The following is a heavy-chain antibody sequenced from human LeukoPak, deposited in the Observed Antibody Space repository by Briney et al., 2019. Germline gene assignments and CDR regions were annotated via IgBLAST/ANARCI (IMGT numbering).Heavy chain of an antibody. D-gene: IGHD3-10*01. Sequence: SETLSLTCTVSVGSISSGGYFWSWIRQHPGKGLEWIGYIYYSGSTYYNPSLKSRVTISVDTSKNQFSLKLSSVTAADTAVYYCARDPSSFGGRFDPWGQGTLVAVSS. V-gene: IGHV4-31*03. CDR3: ARDPSSFGGRFDP. CDR1: VGSISSGGYF. CDR2: IYYSGST. J-gene: IGHJ5*02.